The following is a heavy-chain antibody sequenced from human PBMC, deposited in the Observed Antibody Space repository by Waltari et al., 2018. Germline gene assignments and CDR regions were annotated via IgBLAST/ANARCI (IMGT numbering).Heavy chain of an antibody. CDR2: IYHSGST. Sequence: QVQLQDSGPGLVKPSETLSLTCAVSGYSISSGYYWGWIRQPPGKGLEWIGSIYHSGSTYYNPSLKSRVTISVDTSKNQFSLKLSSVTAADTAVYYCARTVEMATNPWDYWGQGTLVTVSS. D-gene: IGHD5-12*01. J-gene: IGHJ4*02. CDR3: ARTVEMATNPWDY. CDR1: GYSISSGYY. V-gene: IGHV4-38-2*01.